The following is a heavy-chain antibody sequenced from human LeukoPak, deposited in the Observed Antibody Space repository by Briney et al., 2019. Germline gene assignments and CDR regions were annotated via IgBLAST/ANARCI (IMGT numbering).Heavy chain of an antibody. J-gene: IGHJ5*02. D-gene: IGHD3-16*01. V-gene: IGHV4-61*02. CDR2: IHSDGLA. Sequence: SETLSLTCTVSGDSISSGNYFWAWIRQSAGKGLEWIGRIHSDGLANYNPSLRSRVTISVDTSNNQFSLKVKSVTAADTATYYCARDRQLGWFGPWGQRILVTVSS. CDR1: GDSISSGNYF. CDR3: ARDRQLGWFGP.